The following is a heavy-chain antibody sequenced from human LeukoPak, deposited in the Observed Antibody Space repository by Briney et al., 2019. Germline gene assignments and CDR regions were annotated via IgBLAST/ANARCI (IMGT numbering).Heavy chain of an antibody. Sequence: PSETLSLTCAVYGGSFSGYFWSWIRQPPGKGLEWIGEINHSGSTNYSPSLKSRVTISVDTSNNVFSLKLSSVTTADTAVYYCARRSGYDPLVNWGQGTLVTVSS. CDR2: INHSGST. J-gene: IGHJ4*02. CDR1: GGSFSGYF. CDR3: ARRSGYDPLVN. V-gene: IGHV4-34*01. D-gene: IGHD5-12*01.